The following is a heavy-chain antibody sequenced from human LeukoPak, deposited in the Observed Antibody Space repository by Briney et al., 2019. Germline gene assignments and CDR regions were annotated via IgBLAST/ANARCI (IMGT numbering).Heavy chain of an antibody. Sequence: PSETLSLTCTVSGGSISSYYWSWIRQPPGKGLVWIGYIYYSGSTNYNPSLKSRVTISVDTSKNQFSLKLSSVTAADTAVYYCASSLADMDPNVFDYWGQGTLVTVSS. CDR2: IYYSGST. J-gene: IGHJ4*02. CDR3: ASSLADMDPNVFDY. CDR1: GGSISSYY. V-gene: IGHV4-59*01. D-gene: IGHD3-9*01.